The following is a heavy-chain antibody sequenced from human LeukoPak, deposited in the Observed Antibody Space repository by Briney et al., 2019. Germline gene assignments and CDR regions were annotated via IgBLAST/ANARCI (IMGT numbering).Heavy chain of an antibody. D-gene: IGHD3-16*01. V-gene: IGHV1-46*01. CDR1: GYAFTSYY. J-gene: IGHJ4*02. CDR2: ISPSAGST. CDR3: ARGSSMITIDY. Sequence: ASVKVSCKASGYAFTSYYVHWVRQAPGQGLEWMGIISPSAGSTNYAQKFQGRVTMTRDTSTSTLYMELSSLRSEDTAVYYCARGSSMITIDYWGQGTLVTVSS.